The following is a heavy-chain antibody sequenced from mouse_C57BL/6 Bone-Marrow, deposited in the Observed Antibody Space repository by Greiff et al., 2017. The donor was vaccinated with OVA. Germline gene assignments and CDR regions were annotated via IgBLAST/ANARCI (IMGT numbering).Heavy chain of an antibody. CDR1: GYTFTDYY. J-gene: IGHJ2*01. Sequence: VQLQQSGAELVRPGASVKLSCKASGYTFTDYYINWVKQRPGQGLEWIARIYPGSGNTYYNEKFKGKATLTAEKSSSTAYMQLSSLTSEDSAVYFCARELDYGSSYGYWGQGTTLTVSS. CDR3: ARELDYGSSYGY. CDR2: IYPGSGNT. V-gene: IGHV1-76*01. D-gene: IGHD1-1*01.